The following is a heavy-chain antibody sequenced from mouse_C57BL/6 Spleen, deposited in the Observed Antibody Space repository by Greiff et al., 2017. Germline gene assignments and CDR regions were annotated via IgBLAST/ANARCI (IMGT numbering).Heavy chain of an antibody. J-gene: IGHJ4*01. CDR3: ARPTTVVNYAMDY. CDR2: INPSSGYT. V-gene: IGHV1-7*01. Sequence: VQRVESGAELAKPGASVKLSCKASGYTFTSYWMHWVKQRPGQGLEWIGYINPSSGYTKYNQKFKDKATLTADKSSSTAYMQLSSLTYEDSAVYYCARPTTVVNYAMDYWGQGTSVTVSS. CDR1: GYTFTSYW. D-gene: IGHD1-1*01.